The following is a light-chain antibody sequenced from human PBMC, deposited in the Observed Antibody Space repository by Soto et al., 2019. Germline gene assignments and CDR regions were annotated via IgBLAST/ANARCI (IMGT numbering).Light chain of an antibody. CDR3: QQFNDWPRT. V-gene: IGKV3-15*01. J-gene: IGKJ1*01. Sequence: EIVMTQSPGTLSVSPGERATLSCRASQSVSSNLAWYQQKPGQAPRLLIYGASTRATDIPARFSGSGSGTEFTLTISSLQSEDLAVYYCQQFNDWPRTFGQGTRVELK. CDR1: QSVSSN. CDR2: GAS.